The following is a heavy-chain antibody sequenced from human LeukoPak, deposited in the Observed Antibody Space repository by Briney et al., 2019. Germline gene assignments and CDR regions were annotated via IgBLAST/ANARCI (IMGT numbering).Heavy chain of an antibody. Sequence: GGSLRLSCAASGFTFDDYGMNWVRQAPGKGLEWVSSINWNGGTTTYLDSVKGRFTISRDNSKNTLYLQMNSLRAEDTAVYYCAKDPDDFWSGYYAPFDYWGQGTLVTVSS. CDR2: INWNGGTT. V-gene: IGHV3-20*04. CDR1: GFTFDDYG. J-gene: IGHJ4*02. CDR3: AKDPDDFWSGYYAPFDY. D-gene: IGHD3-3*01.